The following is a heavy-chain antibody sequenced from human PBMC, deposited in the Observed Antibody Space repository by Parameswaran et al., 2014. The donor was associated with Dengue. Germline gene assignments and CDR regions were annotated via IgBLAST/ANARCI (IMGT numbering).Heavy chain of an antibody. J-gene: IGHJ5*02. V-gene: IGHV1-69*01. CDR3: ARDLGLLSWFDP. CDR2: IIPIFGTA. D-gene: IGHD3/OR15-3a*01. Sequence: SWVRQAPGQGLEWMGGIIPIFGTANYAQKFQGRVTITADESTSTAYMELSSLRSEDTAVYYCARDLGLLSWFDPWGQGTLVTVSS.